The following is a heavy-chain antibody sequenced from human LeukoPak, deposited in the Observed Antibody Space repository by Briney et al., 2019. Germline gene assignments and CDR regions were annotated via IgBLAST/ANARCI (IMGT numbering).Heavy chain of an antibody. CDR3: ARGLPSSGWPDY. V-gene: IGHV3-48*03. D-gene: IGHD6-19*01. CDR2: ISSSGNTI. CDR1: GFTFSSYE. Sequence: ESGGSLRLSCAASGFTFSSYEMNWVRQAPGKGLEGVAYISSSGNTIYYADSVKGRFTISRDNTKNSLYVQMNSLRAEDTAVYYCARGLPSSGWPDYWGQGTLVTVSS. J-gene: IGHJ4*02.